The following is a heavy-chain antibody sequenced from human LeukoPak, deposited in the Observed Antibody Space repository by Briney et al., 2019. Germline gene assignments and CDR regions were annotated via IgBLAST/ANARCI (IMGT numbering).Heavy chain of an antibody. CDR3: ARQRKYCSSTSCNNWFDP. V-gene: IGHV1-2*06. CDR1: GYTFTGYY. CDR2: INPNSGGT. Sequence: ASVKVSCKASGYTFTGYYMHWVRQPPGQGLEWMGRINPNSGGTNYAQKFQGRVTMTRDTSISTAYMELSRLRSDDTAVYYCARQRKYCSSTSCNNWFDPWGQGTLVTVSS. J-gene: IGHJ5*02. D-gene: IGHD2-2*01.